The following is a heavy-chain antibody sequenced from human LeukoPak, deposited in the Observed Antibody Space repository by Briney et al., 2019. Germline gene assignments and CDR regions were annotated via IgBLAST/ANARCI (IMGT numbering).Heavy chain of an antibody. CDR2: ISSNGGTI. J-gene: IGHJ6*03. CDR1: GFTFSDYY. V-gene: IGHV3-11*04. D-gene: IGHD2/OR15-2a*01. CDR3: ARYSKRNNYYYYYMDV. Sequence: PGGSLRLSCAASGFTFSDYYMTWVSQAPGKGLEWVSYISSNGGTIYYADSVKGRFTISRDNAKNSLYLQMNSLSAEDTAVYYCARYSKRNNYYYYYMDVWGKGTTVTVSS.